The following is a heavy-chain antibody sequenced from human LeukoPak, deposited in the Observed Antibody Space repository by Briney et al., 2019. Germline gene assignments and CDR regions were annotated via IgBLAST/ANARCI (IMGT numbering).Heavy chain of an antibody. D-gene: IGHD2-15*01. V-gene: IGHV4-39*01. J-gene: IGHJ3*02. CDR1: GGSISSSSYY. Sequence: SETLSLTCTVSGGSISSSSYYWGWIRQPPGKGLEWIGSIYYSGSTYYNPSLKSRVTISVDTSKNQFSLKLSSVTAADTAVYYCARVISGYCSGGSCSHDAFDIWGQGTMVTVSS. CDR2: IYYSGST. CDR3: ARVISGYCSGGSCSHDAFDI.